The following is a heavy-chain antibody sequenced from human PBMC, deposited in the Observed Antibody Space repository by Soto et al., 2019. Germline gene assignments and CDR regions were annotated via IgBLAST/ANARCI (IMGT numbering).Heavy chain of an antibody. CDR2: ISSSSSYI. J-gene: IGHJ2*01. CDR1: GFTFSSYS. V-gene: IGHV3-21*01. Sequence: PGGSLRLSCAASGFTFSSYSMNWVRQAPGKGLEWVSSISSSSSYIYYADSVKGRFTISRDNAKNSLYLQMNSLRAEDTAVYYCAAVVTPSLPYWYFDLWSRGALVTVSS. CDR3: AAVVTPSLPYWYFDL. D-gene: IGHD2-21*02.